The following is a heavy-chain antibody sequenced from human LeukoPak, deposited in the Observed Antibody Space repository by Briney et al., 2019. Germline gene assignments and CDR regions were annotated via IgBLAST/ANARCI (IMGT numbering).Heavy chain of an antibody. CDR3: ARAMGLRDAFDI. V-gene: IGHV3-53*01. CDR2: IYSGGST. D-gene: IGHD5-12*01. J-gene: IGHJ3*02. CDR1: GFTFSSYG. Sequence: GGSLRLSCAASGFTFSSYGMHWVRQAPGKGLEWVSVIYSGGSTYYADSVKGRFTISRDNSKNTLYLQMNSLRAEDTAVYYCARAMGLRDAFDIWGQGTMVTVSS.